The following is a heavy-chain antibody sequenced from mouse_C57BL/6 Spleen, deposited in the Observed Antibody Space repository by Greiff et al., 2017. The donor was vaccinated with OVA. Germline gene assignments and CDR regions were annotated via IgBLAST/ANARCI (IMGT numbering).Heavy chain of an antibody. CDR1: GFTFSSYG. Sequence: EVQLVESGGDLVKPGGSLKLSCAASGFTFSSYGMSWVRQTPDQRLEWVATISSGGSYTYYPDSVKGRFTLATDNAKNTLYLQMSSLRSEDTDKYYVARDATVVEDWYFDVWGTGATVTVSS. D-gene: IGHD1-1*01. CDR2: ISSGGSYT. V-gene: IGHV5-6*01. CDR3: ARDATVVEDWYFDV. J-gene: IGHJ1*03.